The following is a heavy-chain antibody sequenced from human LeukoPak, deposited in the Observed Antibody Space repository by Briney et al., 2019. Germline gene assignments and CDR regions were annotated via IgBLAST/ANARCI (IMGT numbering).Heavy chain of an antibody. J-gene: IGHJ5*02. Sequence: SETLSLTCTVSGGSISSSTYYWGWIRQPPGKGLEWIGTIHYTGSTYYTPSLRSRVTISVDTSRNQFSLNLSSVTAADTAVYYCARVIGYCSSTSCPGGFDPWGQGTLVTVSS. D-gene: IGHD2-2*01. V-gene: IGHV4-39*07. CDR3: ARVIGYCSSTSCPGGFDP. CDR1: GGSISSSTYY. CDR2: IHYTGST.